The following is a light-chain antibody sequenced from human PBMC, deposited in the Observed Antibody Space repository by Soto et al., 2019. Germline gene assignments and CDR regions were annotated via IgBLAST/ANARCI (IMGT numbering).Light chain of an antibody. CDR1: QSVSSSY. J-gene: IGKJ1*01. V-gene: IGKV3-20*01. CDR3: QQYSNSAWT. CDR2: GAS. Sequence: EIVLTQSPGTLSLSPGERATLSCRASQSVSSSYLDWYQQKPGQAPRLLIFGASSRATGIPDRFSGSGSESDFTLTITRLEPEDFAVYYCQQYSNSAWTFGQGTRVEIK.